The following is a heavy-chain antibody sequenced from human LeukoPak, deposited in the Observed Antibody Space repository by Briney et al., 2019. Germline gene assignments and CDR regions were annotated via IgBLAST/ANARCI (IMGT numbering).Heavy chain of an antibody. CDR1: GFTFSSYS. D-gene: IGHD3-22*01. CDR3: ASLTRNGNDSSGSYFDY. CDR2: ISSSSSYI. J-gene: IGHJ4*02. V-gene: IGHV3-21*01. Sequence: GGSLRLSCAASGFTFSSYSMNWVRQAPGKGLEWVSSISSSSSYIYYADSVKGRFTISRDNAKNSLYLQMNSLRAEDTAVYYCASLTRNGNDSSGSYFDYWGQGTLVTVSS.